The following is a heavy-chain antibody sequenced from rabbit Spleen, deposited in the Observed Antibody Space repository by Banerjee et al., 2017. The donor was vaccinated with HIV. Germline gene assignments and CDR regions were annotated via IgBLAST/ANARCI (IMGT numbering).Heavy chain of an antibody. CDR2: IYADRSGST. CDR1: GFSFSNKAV. J-gene: IGHJ6*01. CDR3: ARGSAAMTMVITGFYLGL. V-gene: IGHV1S45*01. D-gene: IGHD2-1*01. Sequence: QEQLEESGGGLVKPEGSLTLTCTASGFSFSNKAVMCWVRQAPGKGLECIACIYADRSGSTYYANWAKGRFTISRTSSTTVTLEMTSLTAADTATYFCARGSAAMTMVITGFYLGLWGQGTLVTVS.